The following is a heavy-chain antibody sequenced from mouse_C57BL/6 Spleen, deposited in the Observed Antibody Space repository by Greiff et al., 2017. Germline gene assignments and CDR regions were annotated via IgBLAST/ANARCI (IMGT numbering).Heavy chain of an antibody. CDR1: GFTFSSYA. Sequence: EVQRVESGEGLVKPGGSLKLSCAASGFTFSSYAMSWVRQTPEKRLEWVAYISSGGDYIYYADTVKGRFTISRDNARNTLYLQMSSLKSEDTAMYYCTRAPYYYGNAMDYWGQGTSVTVSS. V-gene: IGHV5-9-1*02. CDR2: ISSGGDYI. D-gene: IGHD1-1*01. J-gene: IGHJ4*01. CDR3: TRAPYYYGNAMDY.